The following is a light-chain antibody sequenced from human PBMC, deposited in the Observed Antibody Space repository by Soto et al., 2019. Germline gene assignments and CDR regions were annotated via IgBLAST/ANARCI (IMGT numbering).Light chain of an antibody. Sequence: IQMTQSPSSVSASVVDRVTISCQASQGISRSLAWYQKKPGKAPKLLIYAASSLQSGVPSRFRGSGFGTDFTLTISSLQHGDSAIYYCQQADTFPITFGQGTRLEIK. J-gene: IGKJ5*01. CDR1: QGISRS. V-gene: IGKV1D-12*01. CDR3: QQADTFPIT. CDR2: AAS.